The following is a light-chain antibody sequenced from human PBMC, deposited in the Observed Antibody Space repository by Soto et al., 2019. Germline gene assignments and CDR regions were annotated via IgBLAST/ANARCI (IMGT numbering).Light chain of an antibody. CDR1: SIDIAPYNY. CDR3: SSYTSSTHV. Sequence: QSVLTQPASVSGSPGQSPTISCTGTSIDIAPYNYVSWYQQHPGKAPKLIIYEVSYRPSGISNRFSGSKSGNTASLTISGLQAEDEADYYCSSYTSSTHVFGTGTKVTVL. V-gene: IGLV2-14*01. CDR2: EVS. J-gene: IGLJ1*01.